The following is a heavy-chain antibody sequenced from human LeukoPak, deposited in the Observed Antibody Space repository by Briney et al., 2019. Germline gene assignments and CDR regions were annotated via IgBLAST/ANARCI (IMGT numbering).Heavy chain of an antibody. J-gene: IGHJ4*02. CDR3: ARQTGSGLFILP. CDR2: IYYSGNT. CDR1: GVSISSSNSY. V-gene: IGHV4-39*01. Sequence: SETLSLTCTVSGVSISSSNSYWGWIRQPPGKGLEWIGSIYYSGNTYYNASLKSQVSISIDTSKNQFSLRLTSVTAADTAVYYCARQTGSGLFILPGGQGTPLTVSS. D-gene: IGHD3/OR15-3a*01.